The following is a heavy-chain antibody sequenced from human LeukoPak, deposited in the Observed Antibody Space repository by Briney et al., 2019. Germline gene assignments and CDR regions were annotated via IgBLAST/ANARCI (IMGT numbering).Heavy chain of an antibody. CDR3: AKDVYGDYGGLDY. D-gene: IGHD4-17*01. V-gene: IGHV3-23*01. CDR2: IRGSDGST. CDR1: GFPFSTYA. Sequence: GGSLRLSCAASGFPFSTYAMSWVRQAPGKGLEGVSSIRGSDGSTYYADSVKGRFAISRDNSKNTLYLQMNSLRAEDTAVYYCAKDVYGDYGGLDYWGQGTLVTVSS. J-gene: IGHJ4*02.